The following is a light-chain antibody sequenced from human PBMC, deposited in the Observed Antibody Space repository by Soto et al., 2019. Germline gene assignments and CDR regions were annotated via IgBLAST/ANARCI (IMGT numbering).Light chain of an antibody. J-gene: IGKJ5*01. CDR2: WAS. Sequence: DILMTQSPASLAVSLGERATINCKSSQSFLYSSNNKNYLAWYQQKPGQPPKLLIYWASTRESGVPDRFSGSGSGTDFTLTISSLQAEDVAVYYCQQHYSTPLTFGQGTRLEIK. CDR3: QQHYSTPLT. V-gene: IGKV4-1*01. CDR1: QSFLYSSNNKNY.